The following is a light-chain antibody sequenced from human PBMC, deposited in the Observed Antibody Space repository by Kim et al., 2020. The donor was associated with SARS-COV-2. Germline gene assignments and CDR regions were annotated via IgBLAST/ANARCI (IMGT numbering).Light chain of an antibody. Sequence: EVVLTQSPGTLSLSPGEGATLSCRASQSLSSANLAWYQQRSGRAPRLLIYGASTRATGIPDRFSGSGSGTDFTLTLSRLEPEDFAVYYCQQYDSSPRTFGQGTKGDIK. CDR1: QSLSSAN. J-gene: IGKJ1*01. CDR2: GAS. CDR3: QQYDSSPRT. V-gene: IGKV3-20*01.